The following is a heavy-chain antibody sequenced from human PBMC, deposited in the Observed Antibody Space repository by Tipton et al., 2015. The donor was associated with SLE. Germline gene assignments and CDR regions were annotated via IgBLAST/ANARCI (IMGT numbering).Heavy chain of an antibody. CDR1: GGSISSYY. CDR3: AREVPTNYFDY. V-gene: IGHV4-59*12. CDR2: IYYSGST. Sequence: TLSLTCTVSGGSISSYYWSWIRQPPGKGLEWIGYIYYSGSTYYNPSLKSRVTISVDTSKNQFSLKLSSVTAADTAVYYCAREVPTNYFDYWGQGTLVTVSS. D-gene: IGHD4/OR15-4a*01. J-gene: IGHJ4*02.